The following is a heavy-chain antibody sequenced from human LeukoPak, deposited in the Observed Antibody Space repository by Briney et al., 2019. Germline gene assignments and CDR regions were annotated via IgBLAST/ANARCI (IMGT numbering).Heavy chain of an antibody. CDR3: ARYRGSNNLDY. D-gene: IGHD3-16*01. Sequence: GGYLRLYCAASGFTFSTYSMHWVRQAPGQGLEWVSYMRSSSGTIYHAPSVKGRFTISRDNAENSLYLQMNSRRDEDTAMYYCARYRGSNNLDYWGEGTLVTVSS. CDR2: MRSSSGTI. V-gene: IGHV3-48*02. J-gene: IGHJ4*02. CDR1: GFTFSTYS.